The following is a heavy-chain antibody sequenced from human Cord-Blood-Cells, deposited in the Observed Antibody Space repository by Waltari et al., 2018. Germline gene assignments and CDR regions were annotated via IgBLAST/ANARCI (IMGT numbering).Heavy chain of an antibody. J-gene: IGHJ4*02. Sequence: QAQPGQSGAEVKKPGASVPVSHKASGSTFPIYDTHWVRQATGQGLEWMGWMNRNSGNTGYAQKFQGRVTMTRNTSISTAYMELSSLRSEDTAVYYCARGLELGRDYWGQGTLVTVSS. CDR1: GSTFPIYD. D-gene: IGHD7-27*01. CDR2: MNRNSGNT. V-gene: IGHV1-8*01. CDR3: ARGLELGRDY.